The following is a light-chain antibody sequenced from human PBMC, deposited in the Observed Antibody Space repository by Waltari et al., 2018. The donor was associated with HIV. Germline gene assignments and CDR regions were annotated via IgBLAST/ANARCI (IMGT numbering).Light chain of an antibody. J-gene: IGLJ3*02. CDR3: QSYDSSLSVWV. V-gene: IGLV1-40*01. CDR1: SSNIGAGYD. CDR2: GNS. Sequence: QSVLTQPPSVSGAPGPRVTISCTWSSSNIGAGYDVHWYQPIPGTAPKLLIYGNSHRPSGFPDRFSGSKSGTSASLAITGLQVEDEADYYCQSYDSSLSVWVFGGGTKLTVL.